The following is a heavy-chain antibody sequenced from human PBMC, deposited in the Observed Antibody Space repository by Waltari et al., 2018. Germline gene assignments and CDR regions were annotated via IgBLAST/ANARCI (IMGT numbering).Heavy chain of an antibody. Sequence: QVQLVQSGAEVKKPGASVKVSCKASGYTFTGYYMHWVRQAPGQGLEWMGGIIPIFGTANYAQKFQGRVTITADESTSTAYMELSSLRSEDTAVYYCDVTRGGIDYWGQGTLVTVSS. CDR2: IIPIFGTA. D-gene: IGHD3-10*01. CDR3: DVTRGGIDY. J-gene: IGHJ4*02. V-gene: IGHV1-69*01. CDR1: GYTFTGYY.